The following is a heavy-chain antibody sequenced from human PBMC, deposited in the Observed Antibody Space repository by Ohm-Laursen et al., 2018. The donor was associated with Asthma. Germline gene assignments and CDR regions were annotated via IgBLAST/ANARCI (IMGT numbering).Heavy chain of an antibody. CDR2: ISYDGSNK. CDR3: EGNLLQRWLQFLY. V-gene: IGHV3-30-3*01. J-gene: IGHJ4*02. CDR1: GFTFSNYA. D-gene: IGHD5-24*01. Sequence: SLRLSCAASGFTFSNYAMHWVRQAPGKGLEWVAVISYDGSNKYYADSVKGRSTISRDNSKNTLYLQMNSLRAEDTAVYYCEGNLLQRWLQFLYWGQGTLVTVSS.